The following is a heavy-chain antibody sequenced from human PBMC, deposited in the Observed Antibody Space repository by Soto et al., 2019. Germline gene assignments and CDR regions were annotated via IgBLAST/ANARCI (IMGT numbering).Heavy chain of an antibody. J-gene: IGHJ6*02. V-gene: IGHV4-31*01. CDR2: IYYSGST. CDR3: ARARLVRGIIYYYGMDV. Sequence: QVQLQESGPGLVKSSQTLSLTCTVSGGSISSDGNYWSWIRQHPGKGLQWIGYIYYSGSTNYNPSLKSPVTISVETSKNQFSLKLNSVTAADTGAYYCARARLVRGIIYYYGMDVWGQGTTVTVSS. CDR1: GGSISSDGNY. D-gene: IGHD3-10*01.